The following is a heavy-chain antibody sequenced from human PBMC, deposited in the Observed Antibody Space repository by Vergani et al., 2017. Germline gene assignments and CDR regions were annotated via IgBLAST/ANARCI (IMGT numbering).Heavy chain of an antibody. CDR2: IYHSGST. Sequence: QVQLQESGPELVKPSGTLSLTCAVSGGSISSSNWWSWVRQPPGKGLEWIGEIYHSGSTNYNPSLKSRVTISVDKSKNQFSLKLSSVTAADTAVYYCAREGYYDSSGYYEPTLAFDYWGQGTLVTVSS. J-gene: IGHJ4*02. CDR1: GGSISSSNW. CDR3: AREGYYDSSGYYEPTLAFDY. D-gene: IGHD3-22*01. V-gene: IGHV4-4*02.